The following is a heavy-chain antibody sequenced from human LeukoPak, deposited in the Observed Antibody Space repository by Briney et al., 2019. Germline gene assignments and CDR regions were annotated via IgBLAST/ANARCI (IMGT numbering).Heavy chain of an antibody. Sequence: GGSLRLSCAASGFTFSTYGMSWVRQAPGEGLEWVAGINDSGGSTQYADSMKGRVTISRDNSKNTVYLQMNSLRAEDTAVYYCAKDRVQVTAVTTDWYVDLWGRGTLVSVSS. D-gene: IGHD4-17*01. CDR2: INDSGGST. CDR1: GFTFSTYG. J-gene: IGHJ2*01. V-gene: IGHV3-23*01. CDR3: AKDRVQVTAVTTDWYVDL.